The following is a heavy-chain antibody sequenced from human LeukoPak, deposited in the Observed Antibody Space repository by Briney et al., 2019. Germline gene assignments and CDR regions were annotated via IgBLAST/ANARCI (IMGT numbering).Heavy chain of an antibody. CDR1: GFTFSSYS. J-gene: IGHJ4*02. Sequence: PGGSLRLSCAASGFTFSSYSMNWVRQAPEKGLEWVSSISSSSSYIYYADSVKGRFTISRDNAKNSLCLQMNSLRAEDTAVYYCAKERGSTSRGWPASVYWGQGTLVTVSS. V-gene: IGHV3-21*01. D-gene: IGHD2-2*01. CDR2: ISSSSSYI. CDR3: AKERGSTSRGWPASVY.